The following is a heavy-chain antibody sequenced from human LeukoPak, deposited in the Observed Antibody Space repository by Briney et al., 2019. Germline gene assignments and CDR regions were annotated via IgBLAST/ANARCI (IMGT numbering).Heavy chain of an antibody. D-gene: IGHD1-14*01. CDR3: ARGPRATGYYYYYYYMDV. CDR2: IYTSGTT. CDR1: GGSISSYY. J-gene: IGHJ6*03. V-gene: IGHV4-4*07. Sequence: SETLSLTCTVSGGSISSYYWSWIRQPAGKGLEWIGRIYTSGTTNYNPSLKSRVTVSVDTSKNQFSLKLSSVTAADTAVYYCARGPRATGYYYYYYYMDVWGKGTTVTVSS.